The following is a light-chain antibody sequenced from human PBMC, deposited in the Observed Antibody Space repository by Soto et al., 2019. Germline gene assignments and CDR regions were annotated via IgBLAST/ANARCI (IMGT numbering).Light chain of an antibody. CDR1: QSVSRRY. CDR2: DVS. J-gene: IGKJ4*01. Sequence: IVLTQSPDTLSLSPGQRATLSCRASQSVSRRYLAWYQQKPGQAPILLIYDVSERASDIPDRFSGSGSGTDFTRTINRLVAEDVAVYYCQYQGSFGGGTKVEIE. V-gene: IGKV3-20*01. CDR3: QYQGS.